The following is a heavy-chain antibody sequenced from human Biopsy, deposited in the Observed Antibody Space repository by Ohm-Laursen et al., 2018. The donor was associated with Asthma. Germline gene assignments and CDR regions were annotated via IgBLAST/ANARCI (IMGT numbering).Heavy chain of an antibody. CDR1: RGSLRVYV. V-gene: IGHV4-34*01. CDR3: ARIPRRSGSYFVDY. D-gene: IGHD3-22*01. J-gene: IGHJ4*02. Sequence: GTLSLTWGVYRGSLRVYVWSWIRQPPGKGLEWIGESNQGGSPTFNPSLKSRVTISRDTSKNQFSLRLSSVTAADTAMYYCARIPRRSGSYFVDYWGQGTLVTVSS. CDR2: SNQGGSP.